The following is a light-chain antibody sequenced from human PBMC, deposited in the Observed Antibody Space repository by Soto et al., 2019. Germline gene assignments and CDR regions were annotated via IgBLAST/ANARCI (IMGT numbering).Light chain of an antibody. V-gene: IGKV3-15*01. CDR3: QQYNDWPLT. J-gene: IGKJ1*01. CDR2: GAF. CDR1: QSVSDN. Sequence: EILMTQSPVTLSVSPGERVTLSCRASQSVSDNLARYQQKPGQAPSLLIYGAFTRATGVPARFSGAGSGTEFTLTISSLQSEDFALYYCQQYNDWPLTFGQGTKVDIK.